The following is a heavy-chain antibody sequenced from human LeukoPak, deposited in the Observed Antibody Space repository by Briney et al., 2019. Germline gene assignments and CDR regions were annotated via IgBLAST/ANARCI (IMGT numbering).Heavy chain of an antibody. CDR3: ARAKRLRDGYNSGAFDI. Sequence: ASETLSLTCTVSGGSISSYYWSWIRQPPGKGLEWIGYIYYSGSTNYNPSLKSRVTISVDTSKNQFSLKLSSVTAADTAVYYCARAKRLRDGYNSGAFDIWGQGTMVTVSS. J-gene: IGHJ3*02. CDR2: IYYSGST. V-gene: IGHV4-59*01. D-gene: IGHD5-24*01. CDR1: GGSISSYY.